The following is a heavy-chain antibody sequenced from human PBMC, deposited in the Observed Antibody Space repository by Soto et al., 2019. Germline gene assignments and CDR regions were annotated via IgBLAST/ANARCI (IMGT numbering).Heavy chain of an antibody. J-gene: IGHJ4*02. CDR2: IYYSGST. D-gene: IGHD4-17*01. CDR1: GGSISSYY. V-gene: IGHV4-59*01. Sequence: SETLSLTCTVSGGSISSYYWSWIRQPPGKGLEWIGYIYYSGSTNYNPSLKSRVTISVDTSKNQFSLKLSSVTAADTAVYYCARAPVGGTTWYYFDYWGQGTLVTVSS. CDR3: ARAPVGGTTWYYFDY.